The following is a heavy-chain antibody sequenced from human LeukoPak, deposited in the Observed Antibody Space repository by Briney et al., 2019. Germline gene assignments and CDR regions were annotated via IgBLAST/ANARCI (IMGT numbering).Heavy chain of an antibody. D-gene: IGHD4-17*01. CDR1: GGSISSGSYY. V-gene: IGHV4-61*02. J-gene: IGHJ4*02. CDR2: IYTSGST. Sequence: SQTLSLTCTVSGGSISSGSYYWSWIRQPAGMGLEWIGRIYTSGSTNYNPSLKSRVTISVDTSKNQFSLKLSSVTAADTAVYYCAREGYGDPLDYWGQGTLVTVSS. CDR3: AREGYGDPLDY.